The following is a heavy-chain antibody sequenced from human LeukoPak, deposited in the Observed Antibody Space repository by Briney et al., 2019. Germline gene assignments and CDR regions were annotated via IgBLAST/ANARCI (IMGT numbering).Heavy chain of an antibody. D-gene: IGHD5-12*01. V-gene: IGHV3-23*01. CDR3: ARGGGHDRDWFDP. Sequence: PGGSLRLSCAASGFTFSTFAMIWVRQPPGKGLEWVSSISTSGGSTYYADSVKGRFTISRDNSKDTLYLQMNSLRAEDTAVYYCARGGGHDRDWFDPWGQGTLVTVSS. CDR2: ISTSGGST. J-gene: IGHJ5*02. CDR1: GFTFSTFA.